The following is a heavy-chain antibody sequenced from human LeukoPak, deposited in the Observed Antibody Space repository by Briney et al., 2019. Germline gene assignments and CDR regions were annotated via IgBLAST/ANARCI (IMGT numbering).Heavy chain of an antibody. CDR1: GFTFDDYA. D-gene: IGHD1-7*01. Sequence: GRSLRLSCAAPGFTFDDYAVHWVRQAPGKGLEWVSGISWNSGTIGYADSVKGRFTISRDNAKNSLYLQMHSLRAEDTAFYFCAKDVTGTGAFDIWGQGTMVTVSS. V-gene: IGHV3-9*01. J-gene: IGHJ3*02. CDR2: ISWNSGTI. CDR3: AKDVTGTGAFDI.